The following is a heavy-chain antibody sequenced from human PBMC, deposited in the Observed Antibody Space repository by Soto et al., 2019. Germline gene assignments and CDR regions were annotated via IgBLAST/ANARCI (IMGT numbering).Heavy chain of an antibody. D-gene: IGHD4-17*01. Sequence: GPTLVNPTQTLTLTCTFSGFSLSTSGAGVGWIRQPAGKALEWLALISWKDDKRYNPGLKSRLSITKDTSKSKVVLTMTNAEPVDTATYFCAQRYGGNFYRWYFDFWGQGTLVTVS. CDR2: ISWKDDK. V-gene: IGHV2-5*01. J-gene: IGHJ4*02. CDR1: GFSLSTSGAG. CDR3: AQRYGGNFYRWYFDF.